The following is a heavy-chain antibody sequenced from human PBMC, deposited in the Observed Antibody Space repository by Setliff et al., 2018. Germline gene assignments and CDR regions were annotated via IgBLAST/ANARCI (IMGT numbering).Heavy chain of an antibody. J-gene: IGHJ6*03. CDR1: GFTFSNAW. CDR3: ARVAQVAGTRSGWSYFFYYMDV. V-gene: IGHV3-15*07. Sequence: GGSLRLSCAASGFTFSNAWMNWVRQAPGKGLEWVGRIKSKTDGGTTDYAAPVKGRFTISRDDSKNTLYLQMNSLRAEDTAVYYCARVAQVAGTRSGWSYFFYYMDVWGKGTTVTVSS. CDR2: IKSKTDGGTT. D-gene: IGHD6-19*01.